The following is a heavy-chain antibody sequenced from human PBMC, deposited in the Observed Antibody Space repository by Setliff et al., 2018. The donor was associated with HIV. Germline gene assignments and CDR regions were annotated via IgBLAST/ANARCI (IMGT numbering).Heavy chain of an antibody. CDR3: ARDRLTSARYWTSDY. D-gene: IGHD2-8*02. Sequence: GESLTISCEASGFPLYTYDMNWVRQAPGKALEWISFISHGGATKYYADSVKGRFTISRDNAKNSLYLVMNSLRADDTATYYCARDRLTSARYWTSDYWGREPWSPSP. V-gene: IGHV3-48*01. CDR1: GFPLYTYD. CDR2: ISHGGATK. J-gene: IGHJ4*02.